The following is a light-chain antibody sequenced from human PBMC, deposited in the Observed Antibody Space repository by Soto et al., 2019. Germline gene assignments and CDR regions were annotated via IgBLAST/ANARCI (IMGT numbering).Light chain of an antibody. CDR3: SSYGGSTTV. CDR1: STDVGGSNL. V-gene: IGLV2-23*02. Sequence: QSALTQPASVSGSPGQSITISCTGTSTDVGGSNLVSWYQQYPGKAPKLIIYDVTKRPSGVSNRFSGSQSGNTVSLTISGLQAEDEADYYCSSYGGSTTVFGGGTKLTVL. J-gene: IGLJ2*01. CDR2: DVT.